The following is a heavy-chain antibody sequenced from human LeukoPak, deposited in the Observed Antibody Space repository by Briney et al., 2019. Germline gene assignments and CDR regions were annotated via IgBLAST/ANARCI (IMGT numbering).Heavy chain of an antibody. V-gene: IGHV3-53*01. J-gene: IGHJ3*02. D-gene: IGHD2-15*01. CDR2: IYSGGST. Sequence: GGSLRLSCAASGSTVSNNYMSWVRQAPGKGLEWVSAIYSGGSTFFADSVKGRFNISRDNPKNTLYLQMNSLRTEDTAVYYCASGLRGYGIWGQGTRVTVSS. CDR1: GSTVSNNY. CDR3: ASGLRGYGI.